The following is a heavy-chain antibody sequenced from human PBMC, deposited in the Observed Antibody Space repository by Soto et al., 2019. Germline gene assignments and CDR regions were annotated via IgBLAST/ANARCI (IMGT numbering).Heavy chain of an antibody. J-gene: IGHJ4*02. Sequence: SETLSLTCTVSGDSVSTDYYFWNWIRQPPGKGLEWIGYVYRSGTTNSNPALKSRVTVSEDKWKNQFSLSLNSVTAADTAVYYCAREDMSGTFHFDYWGPGIQVTVS. CDR3: AREDMSGTFHFDY. V-gene: IGHV4-61*01. CDR2: VYRSGTT. D-gene: IGHD1-26*01. CDR1: GDSVSTDYYF.